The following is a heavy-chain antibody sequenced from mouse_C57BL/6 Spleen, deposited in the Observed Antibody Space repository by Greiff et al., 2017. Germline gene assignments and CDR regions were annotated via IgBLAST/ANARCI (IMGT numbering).Heavy chain of an antibody. CDR1: GYSITSGYY. CDR2: ISYDGSN. V-gene: IGHV3-6*01. Sequence: EVQLQESGPGLVKPSQSLSLTCSVTGYSITSGYYWNWIRQFPGNKLEWMGYISYDGSNNYNPSLKNRISITRDTSKNQFFLKLNSVTTEDTATYYCAIIYYDYDAYWGQGTLVTVSA. D-gene: IGHD2-4*01. CDR3: AIIYYDYDAY. J-gene: IGHJ3*01.